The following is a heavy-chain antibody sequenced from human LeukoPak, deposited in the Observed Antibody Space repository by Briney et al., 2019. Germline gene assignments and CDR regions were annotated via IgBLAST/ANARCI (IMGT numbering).Heavy chain of an antibody. D-gene: IGHD6-25*01. CDR1: GGSISSYY. CDR2: IYYSGST. Sequence: PSETLSLTCTVSGGSISSYYWSSIRQPPGKGLEWIGYIYYSGSTNYNPSLKSRVTISVDTSKNQSSLKLSSVTAADTAVYYCASLGGYGLYFDYWGQGTLVTVSS. CDR3: ASLGGYGLYFDY. J-gene: IGHJ4*02. V-gene: IGHV4-59*01.